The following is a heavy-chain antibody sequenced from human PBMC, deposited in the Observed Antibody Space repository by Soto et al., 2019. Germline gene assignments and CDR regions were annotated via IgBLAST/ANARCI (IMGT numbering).Heavy chain of an antibody. D-gene: IGHD2-8*02. J-gene: IGHJ4*02. Sequence: PSETLSLTCTVSGGSINSGGYHWSWIRQHPGKGLEWIGYIYYSGSTYYNLSLKSRVTISVDTSKNQFSLKLTSVTAADTAVYYCARDKITGLFDYWGQGTLVTVSS. V-gene: IGHV4-31*03. CDR2: IYYSGST. CDR1: GGSINSGGYH. CDR3: ARDKITGLFDY.